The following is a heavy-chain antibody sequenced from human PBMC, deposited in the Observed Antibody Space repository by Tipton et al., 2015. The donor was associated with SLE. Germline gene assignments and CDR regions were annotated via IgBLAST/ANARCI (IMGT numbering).Heavy chain of an antibody. CDR1: GGSFSGYQ. J-gene: IGHJ6*02. CDR2: INHRGRT. D-gene: IGHD6-13*01. V-gene: IGHV4-34*01. Sequence: TLSLTCAVYGGSFSGYQWSWIRQPPGKGLEWIGEINHRGRTNYNPSLKSRVTISLDKSKNQFSLRLSSVIAANTAVYYCVRGLSAYSSNWFCYHYPMDVWGQGTTVPVSS. CDR3: VRGLSAYSSNWFCYHYPMDV.